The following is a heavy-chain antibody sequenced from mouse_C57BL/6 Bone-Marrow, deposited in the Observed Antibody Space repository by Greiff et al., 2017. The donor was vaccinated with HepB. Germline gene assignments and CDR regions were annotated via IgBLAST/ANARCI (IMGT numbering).Heavy chain of an antibody. V-gene: IGHV1-55*01. Sequence: QVQLQQSGAELVRPGASVKLSCTASGFNIKDDYMHWVKQRPEQGLEWIGDIYPGSGSTNYNEKFKSKATLTVDTSSSTAYMQLSSLTSEDSAVYYCARTYYYGSSSEVYYAMDYWGQGTSVTVSS. J-gene: IGHJ4*01. D-gene: IGHD1-1*01. CDR1: GFNIKDDY. CDR2: IYPGSGST. CDR3: ARTYYYGSSSEVYYAMDY.